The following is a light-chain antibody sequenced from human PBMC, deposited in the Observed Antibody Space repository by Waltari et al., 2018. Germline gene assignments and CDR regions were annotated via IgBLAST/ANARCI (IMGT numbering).Light chain of an antibody. Sequence: DIVMTQSPDSLAVSLGERATINCKFSQSVLYSSNNKNYLAWYQQKPGQPPKLLMYGASTRESGVPDRFSGSGSGTDFTLTISSLQAEDVAVYYCQQYYSTPLTFGPGTKVDIK. CDR2: GAS. CDR1: QSVLYSSNNKNY. V-gene: IGKV4-1*01. CDR3: QQYYSTPLT. J-gene: IGKJ3*01.